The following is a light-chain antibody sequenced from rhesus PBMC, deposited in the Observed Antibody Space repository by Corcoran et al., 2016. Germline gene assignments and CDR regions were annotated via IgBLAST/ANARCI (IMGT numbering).Light chain of an antibody. J-gene: IGKJ2*01. V-gene: IGKV3-10*01. CDR2: GAS. CDR3: YQHSSGYPDS. CDR1: LSVSSY. Sequence: QVILTQSPATLSLSPGERATLSCRASLSVSSYLAWYQQKPGQAPRPLIYGASSRATGIPDRFSGSGSGTDFTLTISSLEPEDVGVYHCYQHSSGYPDSFGQGTKVEIK.